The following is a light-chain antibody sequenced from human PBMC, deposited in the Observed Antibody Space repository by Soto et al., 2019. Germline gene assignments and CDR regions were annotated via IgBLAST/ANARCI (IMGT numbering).Light chain of an antibody. Sequence: IVMTQAPTTLSVTPGERATLSCRASQSVSSYLAWYQQKAGQAPRLLIYDASNRATGISARFSGSGSGTDFTLTISSLEPEDFAVYYCQQRSNWPLTFCGGTKVDI. CDR2: DAS. CDR1: QSVSSY. V-gene: IGKV3-11*01. CDR3: QQRSNWPLT. J-gene: IGKJ4*01.